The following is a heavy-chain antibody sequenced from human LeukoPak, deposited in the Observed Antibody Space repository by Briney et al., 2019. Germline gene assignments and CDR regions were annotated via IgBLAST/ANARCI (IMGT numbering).Heavy chain of an antibody. D-gene: IGHD2-2*01. CDR2: IYSGGNT. CDR1: GFTVSDNY. CDR3: AREPIYCSSTSCSDLDY. V-gene: IGHV3-53*01. Sequence: PGGSLRLSCAASGFTVSDNYMSWVRQAPGKGLEWVSVIYSGGNTYYADSVKGRFTISRDNYKNTLYLQMNSLRAEDTAVYYCAREPIYCSSTSCSDLDYWGQGTLVTVSS. J-gene: IGHJ4*02.